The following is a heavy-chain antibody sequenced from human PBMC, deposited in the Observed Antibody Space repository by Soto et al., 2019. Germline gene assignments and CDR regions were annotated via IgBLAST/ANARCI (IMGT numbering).Heavy chain of an antibody. CDR1: GGSFSGYY. D-gene: IGHD3-22*01. CDR3: ATYCYDSSGYSRAFDY. Sequence: PSETLSLTCAVYGGSFSGYYWSWIRQPPGKGLEWIGEINHSGSTNYNPSLKSRVTISVDTSKNQFSLKLSSVTAADTAVYYCATYCYDSSGYSRAFDYWGQGTLVTVSS. J-gene: IGHJ4*02. V-gene: IGHV4-34*01. CDR2: INHSGST.